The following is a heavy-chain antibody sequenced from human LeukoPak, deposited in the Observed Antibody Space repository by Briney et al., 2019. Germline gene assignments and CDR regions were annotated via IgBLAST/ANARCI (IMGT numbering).Heavy chain of an antibody. J-gene: IGHJ4*02. D-gene: IGHD4-11*01. Sequence: GESLRLSCAASGFAFNTYSMNWVRQAPGKGLEWVAVISYDGSNKYYADSVKGRFTISRDNSKNTLYLQMNSLRAEDTAVYYCARDHSGDSNYVSYYFDYWGQGTLVTVSS. CDR1: GFAFNTYS. CDR3: ARDHSGDSNYVSYYFDY. V-gene: IGHV3-30*03. CDR2: ISYDGSNK.